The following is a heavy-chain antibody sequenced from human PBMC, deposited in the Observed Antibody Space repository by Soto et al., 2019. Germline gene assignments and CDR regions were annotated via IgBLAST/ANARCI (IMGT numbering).Heavy chain of an antibody. Sequence: QAQLLQSGGGLVKPGGSLRPSCAASEFTFSDYYIGWIRQAPGKGLEWIAYIGRRGNYINYADSVEGRLTIYKDNAKNSVYLRMTSLRGEDTATYFCARDSDNTAKTGYYGMDVWGEGTTVIVSS. D-gene: IGHD3-9*01. CDR2: IGRRGNYI. J-gene: IGHJ6*04. CDR3: ARDSDNTAKTGYYGMDV. CDR1: EFTFSDYY. V-gene: IGHV3-11*05.